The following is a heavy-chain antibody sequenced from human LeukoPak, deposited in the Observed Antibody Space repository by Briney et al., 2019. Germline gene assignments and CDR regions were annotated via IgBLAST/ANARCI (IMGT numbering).Heavy chain of an antibody. Sequence: GGSLRLSCAASGFTVSSNYMNWVRQAPGKGLEWVSVLYSGDNTYYADSVRGRFTISRDNSKNTLYLQMNSLRAEDTAVYYCARGVQLWPLFDYWGQGTLVTVPS. CDR1: GFTVSSNY. CDR2: LYSGDNT. CDR3: ARGVQLWPLFDY. V-gene: IGHV3-53*01. J-gene: IGHJ4*02. D-gene: IGHD5-18*01.